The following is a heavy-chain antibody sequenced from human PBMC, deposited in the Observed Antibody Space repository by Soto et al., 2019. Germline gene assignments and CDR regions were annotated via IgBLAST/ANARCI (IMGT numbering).Heavy chain of an antibody. D-gene: IGHD6-19*01. V-gene: IGHV3-23*01. J-gene: IGHJ4*02. Sequence: PGGSLRLSCATSGFSFRSYAVTWLRQAPGKWLEWVSTISPTGGSTYYADSVKGRFTISRDDFKSTLYLHMNSLRAEDTAKYYCAKDSLQWLGGSGPFDYWGQGXLVTVYS. CDR1: GFSFRSYA. CDR3: AKDSLQWLGGSGPFDY. CDR2: ISPTGGST.